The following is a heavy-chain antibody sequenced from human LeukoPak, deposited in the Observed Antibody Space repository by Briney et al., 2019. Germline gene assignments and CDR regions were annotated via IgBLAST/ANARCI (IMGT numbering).Heavy chain of an antibody. J-gene: IGHJ4*02. CDR3: AVTLRWYGDYSIDY. CDR1: GGTFSSYA. V-gene: IGHV1-69*05. Sequence: ASVKVSCKASGGTFSSYAISRVRQAPGQGLEWMGRIIPIFGTANYAQKFQGRVTITTDESTSTAYMELSSLRSEDTAVYYCAVTLRWYGDYSIDYWGQGTLVTVSS. CDR2: IIPIFGTA. D-gene: IGHD4-17*01.